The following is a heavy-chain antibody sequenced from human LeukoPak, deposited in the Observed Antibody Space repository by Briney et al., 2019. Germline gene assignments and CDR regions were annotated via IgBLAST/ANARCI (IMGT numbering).Heavy chain of an antibody. V-gene: IGHV3-48*02. CDR1: GFAFSTYT. Sequence: QTGGSLRLSRPASGFAFSTYTINCASQAPGKWLEWLPKIESATNIYYADSGRGRFTISRDNAGNSLYLQMNSLRDEDTAVYYCARDGLPATRDIWGQGTMVTVSS. J-gene: IGHJ3*02. CDR2: IESATNI. CDR3: ARDGLPATRDI. D-gene: IGHD2-2*01.